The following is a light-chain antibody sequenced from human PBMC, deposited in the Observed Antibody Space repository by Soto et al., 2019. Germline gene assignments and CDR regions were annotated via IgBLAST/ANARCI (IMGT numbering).Light chain of an antibody. CDR2: EVS. Sequence: QSVLTQPPSVSGSPGQSITISCTGGSSDVGGYEYVSWYQHHPGKAPKLIIYEVSHRPSGVSDRFSASKFGNTASLTISGLQAEDEADYYCSSHTSTRTLYVFGTGTQVTVL. J-gene: IGLJ1*01. V-gene: IGLV2-14*01. CDR1: SSDVGGYEY. CDR3: SSHTSTRTLYV.